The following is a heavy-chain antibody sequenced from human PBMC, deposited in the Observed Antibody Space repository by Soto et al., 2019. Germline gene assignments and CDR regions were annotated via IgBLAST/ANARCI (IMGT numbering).Heavy chain of an antibody. Sequence: VQLVQSGPEVKKPGASVKVSCKASGYTFTSFGITWVRQAPGQDLEWMGWISAYNGDTNYAPRLQGRDTMTTDTSTNTVYMELKNLKSDDTAVYYCARDQEYSTSGLYWFDLWGQGTLVTVSS. D-gene: IGHD6-6*01. CDR1: GYTFTSFG. CDR2: ISAYNGDT. V-gene: IGHV1-18*04. J-gene: IGHJ5*02. CDR3: ARDQEYSTSGLYWFDL.